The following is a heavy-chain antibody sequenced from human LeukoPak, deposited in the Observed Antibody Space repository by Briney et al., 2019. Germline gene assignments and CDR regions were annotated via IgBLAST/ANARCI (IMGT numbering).Heavy chain of an antibody. D-gene: IGHD3-10*01. CDR2: ISSSSSYI. CDR1: GFTFSSYS. CDR3: AREALYYPTEYSQH. J-gene: IGHJ1*01. Sequence: GGSLRLSCAASGFTFSSYSMNWVRQAPGKGLEWVSSISSSSSYIYYADSVKGRFTISRDNAKNSLYLQMNSLRAEDTAVYYCAREALYYPTEYSQHWGQGTLVTVSS. V-gene: IGHV3-21*01.